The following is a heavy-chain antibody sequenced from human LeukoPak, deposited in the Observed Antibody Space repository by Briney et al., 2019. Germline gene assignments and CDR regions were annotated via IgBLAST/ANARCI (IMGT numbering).Heavy chain of an antibody. CDR2: IWYDGSNK. V-gene: IGHV3-33*08. CDR1: GFTFSSYG. J-gene: IGHJ4*02. Sequence: GGSLRLSCAASGFTFSSYGMHWVRQAPGKGLEWVAVIWYDGSNKYYADSVKGRFTISRDNSKNTLYLQMNSLRAEDTAVYYCARDLAAGRTFYFDYWGQGTLVTVSS. D-gene: IGHD6-13*01. CDR3: ARDLAAGRTFYFDY.